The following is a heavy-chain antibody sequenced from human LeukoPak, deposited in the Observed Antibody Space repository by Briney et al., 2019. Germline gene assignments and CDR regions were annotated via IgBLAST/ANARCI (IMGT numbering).Heavy chain of an antibody. CDR2: INHSGST. J-gene: IGHJ4*02. D-gene: IGHD1-26*01. V-gene: IGHV4-34*01. CDR1: GGSFSGYY. Sequence: SETLSLTCAVYGGSFSGYYWSWIRQPPGKGLEWIGEINHSGSTNYNPSLKSRVTISVDTPKNQFSLKLSSVTAADTAVYYCARGPPYSGSSRWGQGTLVTVSS. CDR3: ARGPPYSGSSR.